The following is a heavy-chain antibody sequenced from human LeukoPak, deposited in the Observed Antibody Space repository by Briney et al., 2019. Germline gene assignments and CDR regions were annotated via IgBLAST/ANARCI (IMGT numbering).Heavy chain of an antibody. D-gene: IGHD6-19*01. CDR2: ISGSSSYI. J-gene: IGHJ4*02. Sequence: NPGGSLRLSCAASGFTFSGYGMSWVRQAPGKGLEWVSSISGSSSYIYYADSVKGRFTISRDNAKNSLYLQMNSLRAEDTALYYCARGAGSSGWYFGACFDYWRQGTLVTVSS. CDR1: GFTFSGYG. V-gene: IGHV3-21*04. CDR3: ARGAGSSGWYFGACFDY.